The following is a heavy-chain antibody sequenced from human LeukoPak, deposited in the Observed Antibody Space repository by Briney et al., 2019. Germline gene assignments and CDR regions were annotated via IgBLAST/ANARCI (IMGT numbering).Heavy chain of an antibody. D-gene: IGHD6-6*01. CDR3: AGIAARRYYYYYYMDV. Sequence: SGGSLRLSCAASGFTFSSYGMHWVRQALGKGLEWVAFIRYDGSNKYYADSVKGRFTISRDNSKNTLYLQMNSLRAEDTAVYYCAGIAARRYYYYYYMDVWGKGTTVTVSS. V-gene: IGHV3-30*02. CDR1: GFTFSSYG. CDR2: IRYDGSNK. J-gene: IGHJ6*03.